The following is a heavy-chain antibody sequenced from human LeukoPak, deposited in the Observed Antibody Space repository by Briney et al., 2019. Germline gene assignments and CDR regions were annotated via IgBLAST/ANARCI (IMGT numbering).Heavy chain of an antibody. CDR2: IYTSGST. D-gene: IGHD6-19*01. J-gene: IGHJ4*02. V-gene: IGHV4-61*02. CDR3: ARVPSGWYNFDY. Sequence: SETLSLTCTVSGGSISSGSYYWSWIRQPAGKGLEWIGRIYTSGSTNYSPSLKSRVTISVDTSKNQFSLKLSSVTAADTAVYYCARVPSGWYNFDYWGQGTLVTVSS. CDR1: GGSISSGSYY.